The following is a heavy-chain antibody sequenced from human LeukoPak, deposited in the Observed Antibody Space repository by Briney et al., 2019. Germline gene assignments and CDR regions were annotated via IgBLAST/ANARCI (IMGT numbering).Heavy chain of an antibody. Sequence: GESLKSSCKGSGYSFTNYWIGWLRQMPGQGLEWMVIIYPGDSDTWYTQSVQGQVAISPVKSISTAYLQWSSLKATDTAMYYCTSHWGSGHPTDYWGQGTLVIVSS. D-gene: IGHD3-10*01. V-gene: IGHV5-51*01. CDR3: TSHWGSGHPTDY. CDR2: IYPGDSDT. J-gene: IGHJ4*02. CDR1: GYSFTNYW.